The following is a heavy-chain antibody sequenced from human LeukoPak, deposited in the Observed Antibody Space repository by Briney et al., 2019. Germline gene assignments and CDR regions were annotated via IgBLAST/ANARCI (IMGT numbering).Heavy chain of an antibody. Sequence: GGSLRLSCAASGFTFSSYSMNWVRQAPGKGLEWVSYISSSSSTIYYAGSVKGRFTISRDNAKNSLYLQMNSLRAEDTALYYCAREGYDSSGYYFGYWGQGTLVTVSS. CDR3: AREGYDSSGYYFGY. CDR1: GFTFSSYS. V-gene: IGHV3-48*01. CDR2: ISSSSSTI. D-gene: IGHD3-22*01. J-gene: IGHJ4*02.